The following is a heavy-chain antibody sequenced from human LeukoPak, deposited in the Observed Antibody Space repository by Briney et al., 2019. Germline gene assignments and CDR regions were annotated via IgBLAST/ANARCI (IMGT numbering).Heavy chain of an antibody. CDR3: ARLIAVAGISWFDP. D-gene: IGHD6-19*01. J-gene: IGHJ5*02. Sequence: ASVKVSCKASGGTFSSYAISWVRQAPGQGLEWMGGIIPIFGTANYAQKFQGRVTITADESTSTAYMELSSLRSEDTALYYCARLIAVAGISWFDPWGQGTLVTVSS. CDR1: GGTFSSYA. CDR2: IIPIFGTA. V-gene: IGHV1-69*01.